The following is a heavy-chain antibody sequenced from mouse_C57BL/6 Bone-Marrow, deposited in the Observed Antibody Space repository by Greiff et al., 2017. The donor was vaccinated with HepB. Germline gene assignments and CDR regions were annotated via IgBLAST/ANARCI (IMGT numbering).Heavy chain of an antibody. V-gene: IGHV1-19*01. D-gene: IGHD3-2*02. CDR3: ARELRGGDYFDY. CDR1: GYTFTDYY. J-gene: IGHJ2*01. Sequence: VQLQQSGPVLVKPGASVKMSCKASGYTFTDYYMNWVKQSHGKSLEWIGVINPYNGGTSYNQKFKGKATLTVDKSSSTAYMELNSLTSEDSAVYYCARELRGGDYFDYWGQGTTLTVSS. CDR2: INPYNGGT.